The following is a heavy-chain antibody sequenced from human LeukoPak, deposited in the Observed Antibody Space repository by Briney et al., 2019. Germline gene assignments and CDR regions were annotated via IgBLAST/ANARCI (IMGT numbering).Heavy chain of an antibody. CDR3: ARDRCSSTSCYVGAGWFDP. D-gene: IGHD2-2*01. V-gene: IGHV4-4*02. CDR2: IYHSGST. CDR1: GGSISSSNW. J-gene: IGHJ5*02. Sequence: PSETLSLTCAVSGGSISSSNWWSWVRQPPGKGLEWIGEIYHSGSTNYNPSLKSRVTISVDKSKNQFSLKLSSVTAADTAVYYCARDRCSSTSCYVGAGWFDPWGQGTLVTVSS.